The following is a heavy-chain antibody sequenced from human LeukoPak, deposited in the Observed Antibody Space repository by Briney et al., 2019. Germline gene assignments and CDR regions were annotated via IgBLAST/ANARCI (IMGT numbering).Heavy chain of an antibody. V-gene: IGHV3-48*04. CDR1: EFTFSSYN. CDR3: ARGSHLGELSPALDY. Sequence: GGSLRPSCAASEFTFSSYNMNWVRQAPGKGLQWVSYISSGSSSIYYADSVKGRFTISRDNAKNSLYLQMNSLRAEDTAVYYCARGSHLGELSPALDYWGQGTLVTVSS. CDR2: ISSGSSSI. D-gene: IGHD3-16*02. J-gene: IGHJ4*02.